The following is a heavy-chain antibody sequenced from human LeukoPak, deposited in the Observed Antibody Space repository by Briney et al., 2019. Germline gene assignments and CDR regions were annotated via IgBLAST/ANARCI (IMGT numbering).Heavy chain of an antibody. V-gene: IGHV4-39*07. Sequence: PSETLSLTCSVSGDSIAGTTYYWGWIRQSPDKGLEWIASISSSGIGNTYYTPSLKSRLTISVDTSKNQFSLLLTSVTVADAAVYYCARSAAVTTGYFDYWGLGILVKVST. CDR1: GDSIAGTTYY. D-gene: IGHD1-14*01. J-gene: IGHJ4*01. CDR2: ISSSGIGNT. CDR3: ARSAAVTTGYFDY.